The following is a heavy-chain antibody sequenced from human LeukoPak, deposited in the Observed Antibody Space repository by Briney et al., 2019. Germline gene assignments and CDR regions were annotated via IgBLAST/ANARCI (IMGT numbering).Heavy chain of an antibody. CDR2: LSGSGGST. CDR3: AKGLAAAGTGFDY. D-gene: IGHD6-13*01. Sequence: GRSLRLSCAASGFTFSSSAMSWVRQAPGKALEWVSGLSGSGGSTFYADSVKGRFTISRDNSRNTLYLQMNSLRAEDTAVYYCAKGLAAAGTGFDYWGQGTLVTVSS. CDR1: GFTFSSSA. V-gene: IGHV3-23*01. J-gene: IGHJ4*02.